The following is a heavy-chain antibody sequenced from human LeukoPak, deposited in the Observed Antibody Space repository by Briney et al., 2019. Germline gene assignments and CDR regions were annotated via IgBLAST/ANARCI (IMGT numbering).Heavy chain of an antibody. CDR1: GYTFTGYY. Sequence: VASVKVSCKASGYTFTGYYMHWVRQAPGQGLEWMGWINPNSGGTNYAQKFQGRVTMTRDTSISTAYMELSRLRSDDTAVYYCARGYCSSTSCYENRNSFDYWGQGTLVTVSS. D-gene: IGHD2-2*01. CDR2: INPNSGGT. J-gene: IGHJ4*02. CDR3: ARGYCSSTSCYENRNSFDY. V-gene: IGHV1-2*02.